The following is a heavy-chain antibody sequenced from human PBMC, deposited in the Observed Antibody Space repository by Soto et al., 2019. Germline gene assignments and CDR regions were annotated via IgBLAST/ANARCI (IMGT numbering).Heavy chain of an antibody. D-gene: IGHD3-22*01. CDR3: ARLRGTYYYDSSGSFGRSRSRRVDY. V-gene: IGHV4-61*01. CDR1: GGSVSSGSYY. CDR2: IYYSGST. J-gene: IGHJ4*02. Sequence: SETLSLTCTVSGGSVSSGSYYWSWIRQPPGKGLEWIGYIYYSGSTNYNPSLKSRVTISVDTSKNQFSIKLSSVTAADTAVYYCARLRGTYYYDSSGSFGRSRSRRVDYWGQGTLVTVSS.